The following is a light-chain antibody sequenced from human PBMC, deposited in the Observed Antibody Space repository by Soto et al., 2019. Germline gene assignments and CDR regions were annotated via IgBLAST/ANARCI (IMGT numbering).Light chain of an antibody. CDR1: QGITNN. V-gene: IGKV1-9*01. Sequence: DIQLTQSPSLLSASVGDRVTITCRASQGITNNLAWYQQKPGKGPKLLIYGAITLQSGVPSRFSGSGSGTQFTLTITSLQPEDSATYYCQHLYSYPITFGQGTRLEIK. J-gene: IGKJ5*01. CDR3: QHLYSYPIT. CDR2: GAI.